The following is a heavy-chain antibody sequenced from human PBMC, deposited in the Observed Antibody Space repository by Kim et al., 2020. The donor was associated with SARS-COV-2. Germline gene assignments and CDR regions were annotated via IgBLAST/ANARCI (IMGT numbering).Heavy chain of an antibody. CDR3: ARAPASKDDAFDI. J-gene: IGHJ3*02. CDR2: IYHSGST. CDR1: GYSISSGYY. D-gene: IGHD2-2*01. Sequence: SETLSLTCTVSGYSISSGYYWGWIRQPPGKGLEWIGSIYHSGSTYYNPSLKSRVTISVDTSKNQFSLKLSSVTAADTAVYYCARAPASKDDAFDIWGQGTMVTVSS. V-gene: IGHV4-38-2*02.